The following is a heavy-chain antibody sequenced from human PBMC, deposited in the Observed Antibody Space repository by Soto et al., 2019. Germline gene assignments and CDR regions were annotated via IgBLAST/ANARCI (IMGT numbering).Heavy chain of an antibody. D-gene: IGHD5-18*01. Sequence: PGGSLRLSCTASGFFFVDYAMSWFRQAPGKGLEWIGVIRSKTYGGTAEYAASVKGRFTISRDDSKSIAYLHMDSLNTEDTAMYYCTRGGYSYGVWGQGTVVTVSS. J-gene: IGHJ4*02. V-gene: IGHV3-49*03. CDR3: TRGGYSYGV. CDR1: GFFFVDYA. CDR2: IRSKTYGGTA.